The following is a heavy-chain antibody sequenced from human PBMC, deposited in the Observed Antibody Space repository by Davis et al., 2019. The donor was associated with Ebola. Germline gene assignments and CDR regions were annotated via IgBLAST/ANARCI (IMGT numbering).Heavy chain of an antibody. CDR3: ARVSYYYDSSGYHMGGFDY. Sequence: SETLSLTSAVYGGSFSGYYWSWIRQPPGKGLEWIGEINHSGSTNYNPSLKSRVTISVDTSKNQFSLKLSSVTAADTAVYYCARVSYYYDSSGYHMGGFDYWGQGTLVTVSS. D-gene: IGHD3-22*01. V-gene: IGHV4-34*01. J-gene: IGHJ4*02. CDR1: GGSFSGYY. CDR2: INHSGST.